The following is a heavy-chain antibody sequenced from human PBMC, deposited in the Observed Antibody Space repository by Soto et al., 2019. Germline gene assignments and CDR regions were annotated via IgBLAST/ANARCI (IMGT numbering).Heavy chain of an antibody. CDR3: ARSVVAVIAFGYQYYGMDA. D-gene: IGHD2-21*01. Sequence: ASVKFFSKASGYTFTSYYMHWLRQAPGQGLVWMGVINSSGGSTSYAQTFQGRVTMTMDTSTRTAYMELSSLRSADTAVYYCARSVVAVIAFGYQYYGMDAWGQGTSVTVSS. CDR2: INSSGGST. V-gene: IGHV1-46*01. J-gene: IGHJ6*02. CDR1: GYTFTSYY.